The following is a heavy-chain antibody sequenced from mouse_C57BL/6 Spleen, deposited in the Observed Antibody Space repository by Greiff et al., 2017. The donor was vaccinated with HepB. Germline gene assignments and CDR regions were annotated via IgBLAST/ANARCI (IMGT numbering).Heavy chain of an antibody. CDR3: ARWDVGYFDV. CDR2: INPSNGGT. J-gene: IGHJ1*03. V-gene: IGHV1-53*01. D-gene: IGHD4-1*01. CDR1: GYTFTSYW. Sequence: QVQLQQPGTELVKPGASVKLSCKASGYTFTSYWMHWVKQRPGQGLEWIGNINPSNGGTNYNEKVKSKATLAVDKSSSTAYMQLSSLAAEDSAVYYGARWDVGYFDVWGTGTTVTVSS.